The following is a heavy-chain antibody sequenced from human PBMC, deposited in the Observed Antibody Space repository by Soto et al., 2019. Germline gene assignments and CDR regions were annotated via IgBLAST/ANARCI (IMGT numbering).Heavy chain of an antibody. Sequence: PGGSLRLSCAASGFTFSSYAMSRVRQAPGKGLEWVSAISGSGGSTYYADSVKGRFTISRDNSKNTLYLQMNSLRAEDTAVYYCAKDEYYYDSSGYYHLDYWGQGTLVTVSS. CDR1: GFTFSSYA. V-gene: IGHV3-23*01. J-gene: IGHJ4*02. CDR3: AKDEYYYDSSGYYHLDY. D-gene: IGHD3-22*01. CDR2: ISGSGGST.